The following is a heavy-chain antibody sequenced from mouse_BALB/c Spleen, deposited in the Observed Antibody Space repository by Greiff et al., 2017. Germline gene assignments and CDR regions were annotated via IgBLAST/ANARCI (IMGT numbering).Heavy chain of an antibody. CDR1: GFTFSSYA. Sequence: EVKLMESGGGLVKPGGSLKLSCAASGFTFSSYAMSWVRQSPEKRLEWVAEISSGGSYTYYPDTVTGRFTISRDNAKNTLYLEMSSLRSEDTAMYYCARDEVHYAMDYWGQGTSVTVSS. D-gene: IGHD2-14*01. CDR3: ARDEVHYAMDY. CDR2: ISSGGSYT. V-gene: IGHV5-9-4*01. J-gene: IGHJ4*01.